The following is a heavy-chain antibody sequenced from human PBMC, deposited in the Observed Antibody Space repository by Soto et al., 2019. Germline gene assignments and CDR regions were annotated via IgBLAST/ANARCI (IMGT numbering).Heavy chain of an antibody. D-gene: IGHD6-19*01. J-gene: IGHJ4*02. V-gene: IGHV3-21*01. CDR2: TSSSSSYI. CDR3: ARDESAFGIAVAGTVDY. Sequence: GGSLRLSCAASGFTFSSYSMNWVRQAPGKGLEWVSSTSSSSSYIYYADSVKGRFTISRDNAKNSLYLQMNSLRAEDTAVYYCARDESAFGIAVAGTVDYWGQGTLVTVSS. CDR1: GFTFSSYS.